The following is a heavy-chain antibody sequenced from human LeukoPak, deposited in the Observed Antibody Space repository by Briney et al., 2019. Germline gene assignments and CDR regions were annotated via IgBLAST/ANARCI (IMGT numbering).Heavy chain of an antibody. D-gene: IGHD2-15*01. CDR3: AKYQCSGSTCYPKEFDY. V-gene: IGHV3-23*01. Sequence: GGSLRLSCAASGFTFSSYAMSWVRQAPGEGLEWVSVISAGGDITYYADSMKGRFTISRDNSKNTLYLQINSLRAEDTAVYYCAKYQCSGSTCYPKEFDYWGQGTLVTVSS. J-gene: IGHJ4*02. CDR2: ISAGGDIT. CDR1: GFTFSSYA.